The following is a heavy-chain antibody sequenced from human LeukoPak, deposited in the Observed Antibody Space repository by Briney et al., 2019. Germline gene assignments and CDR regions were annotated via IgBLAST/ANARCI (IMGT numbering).Heavy chain of an antibody. CDR1: GGSISSYY. CDR2: IYYSGST. CDR3: ARDRGGEVSSAFDI. J-gene: IGHJ3*02. V-gene: IGHV4-59*01. D-gene: IGHD2-21*01. Sequence: SETLSLTCTVSGGSISSYYWSWIRQPPGKGLEWIGYIYYSGSTNYNPSLKSRVTISVDTSKNQFSLKLSSVTAADTAVYYCARDRGGEVSSAFDIWGQGTMVTVSS.